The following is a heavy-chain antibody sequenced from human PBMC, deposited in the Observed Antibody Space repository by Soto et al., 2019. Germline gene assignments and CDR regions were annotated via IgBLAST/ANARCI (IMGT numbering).Heavy chain of an antibody. CDR2: ISTFNGET. J-gene: IGHJ4*02. CDR1: GYTFNTYG. Sequence: SCKASGYTFNTYGISWVRQAPGQGLEWMGWISTFNGETRYAQKFQARVTVTTDTSTTTGYMELRSLRSDDTAVYYCARDVGYCSSSTCLIDHWGQGTLVTVSS. D-gene: IGHD2-2*01. CDR3: ARDVGYCSSSTCLIDH. V-gene: IGHV1-18*01.